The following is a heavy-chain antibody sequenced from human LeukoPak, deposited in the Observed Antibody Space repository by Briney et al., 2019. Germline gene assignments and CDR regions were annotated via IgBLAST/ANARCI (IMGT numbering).Heavy chain of an antibody. CDR1: GFTVSSNY. V-gene: IGHV3-53*01. CDR3: AREGGLGYIVVVPAALDI. CDR2: IYSGGST. J-gene: IGHJ3*02. Sequence: PGGSLRLSCAASGFTVSSNYMSWVRQAPGKGLEWVSVIYSGGSTCYADSVKGRFTISRDNSKNTLYLQMNSLRAEDTAVYYCAREGGLGYIVVVPAALDIWGQGTMVTVSS. D-gene: IGHD2-2*01.